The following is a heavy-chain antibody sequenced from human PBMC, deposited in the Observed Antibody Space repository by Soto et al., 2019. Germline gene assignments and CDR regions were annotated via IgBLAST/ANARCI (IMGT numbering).Heavy chain of an antibody. CDR3: AKDTREGYDAFDI. Sequence: EVQLVESGGGLVQPGRSLRLSCVASGFSFDDYAMHWVRQAPGKGLEWVSRITWNSGIVGYADSVKGRFTISRDNAQNSLYLQMSSLRAEDTALYYCAKDTREGYDAFDIWGQGTLVTVSS. J-gene: IGHJ3*02. V-gene: IGHV3-9*01. CDR1: GFSFDDYA. CDR2: ITWNSGIV. D-gene: IGHD2-15*01.